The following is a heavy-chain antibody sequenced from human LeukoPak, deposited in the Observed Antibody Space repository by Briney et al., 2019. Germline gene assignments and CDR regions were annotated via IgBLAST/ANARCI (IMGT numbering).Heavy chain of an antibody. Sequence: SETLSLTCTVSGGSISSYYWSWIRQPAGKGLEWIGRIHTSGSTNYNPSLKSRVTMSVDTSKNQFSLKMSSVTAADTAVYYCARDCSSSSCYTNFDYWGQGTQVTVSS. V-gene: IGHV4-4*07. D-gene: IGHD2-2*02. CDR1: GGSISSYY. CDR2: IHTSGST. J-gene: IGHJ4*02. CDR3: ARDCSSSSCYTNFDY.